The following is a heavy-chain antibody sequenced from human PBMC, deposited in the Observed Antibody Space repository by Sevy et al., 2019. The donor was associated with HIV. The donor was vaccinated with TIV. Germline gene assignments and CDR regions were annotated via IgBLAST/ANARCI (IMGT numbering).Heavy chain of an antibody. J-gene: IGHJ4*02. CDR1: GFTFSNYA. D-gene: IGHD3-22*01. CDR3: ARGGYYYDNAAYYALDS. CDR2: IWSDGAYQ. V-gene: IGHV3-33*01. Sequence: GESLKISCAATGFTFSNYAMHWVRQAPGKGMEWVAIIWSDGAYQYHGDSVKGRFTISRDNSKNTQYLQMNNVRVEDTAVYYCARGGYYYDNAAYYALDSWGQGTLVTVSS.